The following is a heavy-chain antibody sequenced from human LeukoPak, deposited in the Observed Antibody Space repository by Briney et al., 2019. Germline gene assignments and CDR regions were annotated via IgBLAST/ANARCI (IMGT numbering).Heavy chain of an antibody. CDR2: ISGSGGTT. CDR1: GFTFSAYA. V-gene: IGHV3-23*01. Sequence: GGSLRLSCAASGFTFSAYAMAWVRQAPGKELEWVSTISGSGGTTYSADSVKGRFTISRDNSKNILYLQVNSLRAGDTAVYYCAKERYYDSSGYYRFDYWGQGTLVTVSS. J-gene: IGHJ4*02. CDR3: AKERYYDSSGYYRFDY. D-gene: IGHD3-22*01.